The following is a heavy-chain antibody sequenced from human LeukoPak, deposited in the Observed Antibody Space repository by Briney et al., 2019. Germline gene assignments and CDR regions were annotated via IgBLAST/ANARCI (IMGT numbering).Heavy chain of an antibody. V-gene: IGHV4-4*07. J-gene: IGHJ4*02. CDR3: ARLSTVTTSFDY. CDR1: GGSISSYY. CDR2: IYTSGTT. Sequence: PSETLSLTCTVSGGSISSYYWSWIRQPAGKGLEWIGRIYTSGTTHYNPSLKSRVTMSVDTSKNQFSLKLSSVTAADTAVYYCARLSTVTTSFDYWGQGTLVTVSS. D-gene: IGHD4-17*01.